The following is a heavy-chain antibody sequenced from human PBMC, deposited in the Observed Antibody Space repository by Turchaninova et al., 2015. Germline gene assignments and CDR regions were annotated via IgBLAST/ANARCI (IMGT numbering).Heavy chain of an antibody. Sequence: QVLLVESGGGVVQPGGSRRVACAASGFTFNDYGIHWVRQAPGKGLEWVAFIRYDAANEYYADSGKGRFTISRDNSKSTVYLQMNSLRAEDTAVYMCAKDRNGGQLFDPWGQGTLVTVSS. CDR3: AKDRNGGQLFDP. V-gene: IGHV3-30*02. D-gene: IGHD3-16*01. J-gene: IGHJ5*02. CDR2: IRYDAANE. CDR1: GFTFNDYG.